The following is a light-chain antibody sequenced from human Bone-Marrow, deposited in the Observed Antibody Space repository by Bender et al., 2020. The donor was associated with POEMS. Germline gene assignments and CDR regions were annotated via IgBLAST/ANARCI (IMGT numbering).Light chain of an antibody. V-gene: IGLV2-14*01. J-gene: IGLJ2*01. CDR1: SSDVGGYNY. Sequence: QSALTQPASVSGSPGQSITISCTGASSDVGGYNYVSWYQHHPGKAPKLLIHEVSNRPSGVSNRFSGSKSGNTASLTISGLQAEDEADYYCSSYKRGVSSTLVFGGGTKLTVL. CDR3: SSYKRGVSSTLV. CDR2: EVS.